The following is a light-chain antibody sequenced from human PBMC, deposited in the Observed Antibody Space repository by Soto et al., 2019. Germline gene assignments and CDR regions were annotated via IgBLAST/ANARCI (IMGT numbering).Light chain of an antibody. CDR3: QQSYSTPSIT. CDR2: GAS. Sequence: DIEMTQSPSSLSASVGDSVTITCRASQSISHFLNWYQQKPGKAPRVLIYGASSLQSGVPSRFSGSGSGTDFTLTISSLQPEDFATYYCQQSYSTPSITFGQGTRLEIK. CDR1: QSISHF. J-gene: IGKJ5*01. V-gene: IGKV1-39*01.